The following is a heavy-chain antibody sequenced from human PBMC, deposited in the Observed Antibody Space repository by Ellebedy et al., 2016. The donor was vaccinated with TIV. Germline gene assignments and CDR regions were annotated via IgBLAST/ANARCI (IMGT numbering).Heavy chain of an antibody. J-gene: IGHJ4*02. CDR1: GYTFTFYY. V-gene: IGHV1-46*01. CDR3: ARGEEGLSRISDY. D-gene: IGHD2-15*01. Sequence: AASVKVSCKASGYTFTFYYMHWVRQAPGQGLEWMGIINPRGGSTSYAQNLQGRVTMTTDTSTSTVYMILSGLRSEDTAVYYCARGEEGLSRISDYWGQGTLVTVSS. CDR2: INPRGGST.